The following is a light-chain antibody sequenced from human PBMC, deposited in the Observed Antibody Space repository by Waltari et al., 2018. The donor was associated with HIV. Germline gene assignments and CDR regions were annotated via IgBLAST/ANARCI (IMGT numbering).Light chain of an antibody. Sequence: EIVLTQSPATLSLSPGERATLSCGASQSISNNYLAWYQQKPGQSPKFLMYDASKRATGIPDRFRGSGSGTDFTLTISRLEAEDFAVYYCQQDGRSPLTFGGGTKVEIK. V-gene: IGKV3D-20*01. CDR3: QQDGRSPLT. J-gene: IGKJ4*01. CDR2: DAS. CDR1: QSISNNY.